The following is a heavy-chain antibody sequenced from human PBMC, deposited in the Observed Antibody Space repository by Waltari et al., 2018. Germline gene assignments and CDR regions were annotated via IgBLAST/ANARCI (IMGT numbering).Heavy chain of an antibody. D-gene: IGHD2-8*02. CDR2: IDPRRRDT. CDR3: ARGPNTGAFDY. Sequence: QVQLVQSGAEVQTPGASVKVSCKASGYTFTDYFIHWMRQVPGQGLEWMGWIDPRRRDTSYAQNLQGRVTMTRDTSIGTIYMELSSLRSDDTAVYYCARGPNTGAFDYWGQGTLVTVSS. CDR1: GYTFTDYF. V-gene: IGHV1-2*02. J-gene: IGHJ4*02.